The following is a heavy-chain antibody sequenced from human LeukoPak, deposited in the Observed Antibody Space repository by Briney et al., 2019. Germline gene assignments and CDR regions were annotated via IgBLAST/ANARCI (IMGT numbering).Heavy chain of an antibody. D-gene: IGHD1-26*01. CDR3: CEDPRKWNSGSGGPLDY. CDR2: ISSSSSTI. Sequence: PGGSLRLSCAASGFTFSSYSMNWVRQAPGKGLEWVSYISSSSSTIYYADSVKGRFTISRDNAKNSLYLQMNSLRAEDTAVYFCCEDPRKWNSGSGGPLDYWGQGTLVTVSS. CDR1: GFTFSSYS. J-gene: IGHJ4*02. V-gene: IGHV3-48*01.